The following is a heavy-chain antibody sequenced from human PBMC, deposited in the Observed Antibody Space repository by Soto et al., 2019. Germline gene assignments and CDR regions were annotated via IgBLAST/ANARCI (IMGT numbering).Heavy chain of an antibody. CDR3: ARARLGYCISTSCYRVFDH. D-gene: IGHD2-2*02. CDR2: MNPNSGNT. V-gene: IGHV1-8*01. CDR1: GYTFTSYD. Sequence: QVQLVQSGAEVKKPGASVKVSCKASGYTFTSYDINWVRQATGQGLEWMGWMNPNSGNTGYAQKFQGRVTMTRNTSISTAYMELSSLRSEDTAVYYCARARLGYCISTSCYRVFDHWGQGPLVTVSS. J-gene: IGHJ5*02.